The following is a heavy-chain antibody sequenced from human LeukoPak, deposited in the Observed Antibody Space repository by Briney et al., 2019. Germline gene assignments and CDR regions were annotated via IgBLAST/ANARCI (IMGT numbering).Heavy chain of an antibody. J-gene: IGHJ4*02. V-gene: IGHV3-48*01. CDR2: ISSSSTI. CDR3: ERGLPWDSSSWEIFDY. CDR1: GFTFSSYS. D-gene: IGHD6-13*01. Sequence: GGSLRLSCAASGFTFSSYSMNWVRQAPGKGLEWVSYISSSSTIYYADSVKGRFTISRDNAKNSLYLQMNSLRAEDTAVYYCERGLPWDSSSWEIFDYWGQGTLVTVSS.